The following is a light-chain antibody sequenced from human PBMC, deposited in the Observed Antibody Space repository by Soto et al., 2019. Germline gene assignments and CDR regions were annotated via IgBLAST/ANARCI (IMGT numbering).Light chain of an antibody. CDR2: GAS. Sequence: EIVMTQSPATLSVSPGEGATLSCRASQSVSSKLAWCQQKPGQAPRLLIYGASTRATGIPGRFSGSGSGTDFTLTISSLQSEDFAVYYCQQYIDWPPYTFGQGTKVDIK. CDR3: QQYIDWPPYT. J-gene: IGKJ2*01. V-gene: IGKV3-15*01. CDR1: QSVSSK.